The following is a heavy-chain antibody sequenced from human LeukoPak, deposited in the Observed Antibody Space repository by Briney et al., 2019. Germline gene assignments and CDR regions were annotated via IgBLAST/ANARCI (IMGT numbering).Heavy chain of an antibody. CDR3: ARDSVSSGYTH. CDR1: GGSISSGGYY. J-gene: IGHJ4*02. D-gene: IGHD3-22*01. CDR2: IYYSGST. V-gene: IGHV4-31*03. Sequence: SETLSLTCTVSGGSISSGGYYWSWIRQHPGKGLEWIGYIYYSGSTYYNPSLKSRVTISVDTSKNQFSLKLSSVTAADTAVYYCARDSVSSGYTHWGQGTLVTVSS.